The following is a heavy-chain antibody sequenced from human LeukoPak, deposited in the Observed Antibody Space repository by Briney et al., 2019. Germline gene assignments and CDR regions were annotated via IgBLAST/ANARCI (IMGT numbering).Heavy chain of an antibody. V-gene: IGHV1-18*01. CDR3: ARDFYAGAVTGPTFDY. D-gene: IGHD6-19*01. CDR1: GYTFTSYG. Sequence: ASVKVSCKASGYTFTSYGISWVRQAPGQGLEWMGWISAYNGDTNYAQKLQGRVTMTTDTSTSTAYMELRSLRSDDTAVYYCARDFYAGAVTGPTFDYWGQGTLVTVSS. J-gene: IGHJ4*02. CDR2: ISAYNGDT.